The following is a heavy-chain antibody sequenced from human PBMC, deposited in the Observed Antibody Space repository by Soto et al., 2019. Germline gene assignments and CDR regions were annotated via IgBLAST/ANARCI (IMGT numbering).Heavy chain of an antibody. CDR2: INHSGST. Sequence: QVQLQQWGAGLLKPSETLSLTCAVYVESFSTYHWSWIRHSPGKGLEWIGEINHSGSTNYNPSLKSRVTISVDTSKNQFSLKLSSVTAADTAVYYCARGTWVRSAFDIWGQGTMVTVSS. D-gene: IGHD3-10*01. J-gene: IGHJ3*02. CDR3: ARGTWVRSAFDI. CDR1: VESFSTYH. V-gene: IGHV4-34*01.